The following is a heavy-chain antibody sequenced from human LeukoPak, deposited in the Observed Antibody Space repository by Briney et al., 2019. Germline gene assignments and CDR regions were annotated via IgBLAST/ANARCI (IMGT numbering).Heavy chain of an antibody. J-gene: IGHJ4*02. CDR3: ARGGGRYYDFWSGSQLFDY. CDR1: GFTFSAHW. Sequence: PGGSLRLSCAASGFTFSAHWMSWVRQAPGKGLEWVANIKQDGSEKYYVDSVEGRFTISRDNAKNSLYLQMNSLRAEDTAVYYCARGGGRYYDFWSGSQLFDYWGQGTLVTVSS. CDR2: IKQDGSEK. V-gene: IGHV3-7*01. D-gene: IGHD3-3*01.